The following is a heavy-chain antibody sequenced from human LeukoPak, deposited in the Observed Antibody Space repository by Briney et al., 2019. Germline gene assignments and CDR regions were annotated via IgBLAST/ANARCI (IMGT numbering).Heavy chain of an antibody. CDR1: GFTFSSYA. CDR2: ISGSGGAT. CDR3: ASSYCSGGTCYSTGELDY. V-gene: IGHV3-23*01. J-gene: IGHJ4*02. Sequence: TGGSLRLSCAASGFTFSSYAMSWVRQAPGKGLEWVSAISGSGGATYYADSVKGRFTISRDNSKNTLYLQMNSLRAEDTAVYYCASSYCSGGTCYSTGELDYWGQGTLVTVSS. D-gene: IGHD2-15*01.